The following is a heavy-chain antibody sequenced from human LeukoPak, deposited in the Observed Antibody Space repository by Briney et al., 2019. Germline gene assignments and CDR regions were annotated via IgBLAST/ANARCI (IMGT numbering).Heavy chain of an antibody. J-gene: IGHJ4*02. Sequence: SETLSLTCAVYGGSFSGYYWSWIRQPPGKGLEWIGEINHSGSTNYNPSLKSRVTISVDKSKNQFSLKLSSVTAADTAVYYCARDPNVTGDGPFDYWGQGTLVTVSS. V-gene: IGHV4-34*01. CDR1: GGSFSGYY. CDR2: INHSGST. D-gene: IGHD7-27*01. CDR3: ARDPNVTGDGPFDY.